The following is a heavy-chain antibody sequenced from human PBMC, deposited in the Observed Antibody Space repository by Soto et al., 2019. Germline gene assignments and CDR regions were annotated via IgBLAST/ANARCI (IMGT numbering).Heavy chain of an antibody. D-gene: IGHD3-22*01. J-gene: IGHJ4*02. V-gene: IGHV4-34*01. Sequence: SETLSLTCAVYGGSFSGYYWSWIRQPPGKGLEWIGEINHSGSTNYNPSLKSRVTISVDTSKNQFSLKLSSVTAADTAVYYCARGFGYYDSSGPFDYWGQGTLVPVSS. CDR1: GGSFSGYY. CDR2: INHSGST. CDR3: ARGFGYYDSSGPFDY.